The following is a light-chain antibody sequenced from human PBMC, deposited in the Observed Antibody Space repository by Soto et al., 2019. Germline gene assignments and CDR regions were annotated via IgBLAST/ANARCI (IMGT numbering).Light chain of an antibody. CDR3: QPYNNWPGT. CDR1: QSVSSN. V-gene: IGKV3-15*01. Sequence: EIVMTQSPATLSVSPGERATLSFRASQSVSSNLAWYQQKPGQAPRLHIYGASTRATGIPARCSGSGSGTEFTLTISSLQSEDFAVYYCQPYNNWPGTFGQGNKVEIK. CDR2: GAS. J-gene: IGKJ1*01.